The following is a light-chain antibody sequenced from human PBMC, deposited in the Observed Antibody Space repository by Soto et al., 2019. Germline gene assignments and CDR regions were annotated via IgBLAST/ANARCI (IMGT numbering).Light chain of an antibody. CDR2: LNSDGSH. CDR3: QTWGNGIVV. CDR1: SGHSSYV. J-gene: IGLJ2*01. V-gene: IGLV4-69*01. Sequence: QAVVTQSPSASASLGASVKLTCTLSSGHSSYVIAWHQQQPEKGPRFLMKLNSDGSHNKGDGIPDRFSGSSSGAERYLTISSLQSEDEADYYCQTWGNGIVVFGGGTKLTVL.